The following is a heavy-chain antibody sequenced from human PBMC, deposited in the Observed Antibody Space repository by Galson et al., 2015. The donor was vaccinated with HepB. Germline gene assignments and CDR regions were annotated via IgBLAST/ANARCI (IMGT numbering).Heavy chain of an antibody. CDR3: ARVNQGSSSWYPTYYYYYMNV. Sequence: SLRLSCAASGFTFSDYYMSWIRQAPGKGLEWVSYISSSGSTIYYADSVKGRSTISRDNAKNSLYLQMNSLRAEDTAVYYCARVNQGSSSWYPTYYYYYMNVWGKGTTVTVSS. J-gene: IGHJ6*03. V-gene: IGHV3-11*01. CDR1: GFTFSDYY. CDR2: ISSSGSTI. D-gene: IGHD6-13*01.